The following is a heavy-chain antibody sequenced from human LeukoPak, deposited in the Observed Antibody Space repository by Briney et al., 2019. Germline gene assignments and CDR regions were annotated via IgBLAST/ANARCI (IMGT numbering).Heavy chain of an antibody. CDR2: IYPSDSAT. J-gene: IGHJ4*02. D-gene: IGHD1-26*01. Sequence: HGESLKISCTGSGYSFSSYWIVWVRQMPGKGLEWMGIIYPSDSATTYSPSFQGKVTISADKSISTAYLQWSSLKASDTAVYYCARSVGATPLDYWGQGTLVTVSS. V-gene: IGHV5-51*01. CDR3: ARSVGATPLDY. CDR1: GYSFSSYW.